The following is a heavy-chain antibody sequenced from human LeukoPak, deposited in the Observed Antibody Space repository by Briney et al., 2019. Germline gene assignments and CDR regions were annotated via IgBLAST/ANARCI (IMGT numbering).Heavy chain of an antibody. CDR2: IYSGGST. J-gene: IGHJ6*02. CDR1: GFTVSSNY. Sequence: RPGGSLRLSCAASGFTVSSNYMSWVRQAPGKGLEWVSVIYSGGSTYYADSVKGRFTISRDNSKNTLYLQMNSLRAEDTAVYYCARSGPGPHTPRAHYYYGMDVWGQGTTVTVSS. V-gene: IGHV3-66*02. D-gene: IGHD3-10*01. CDR3: ARSGPGPHTPRAHYYYGMDV.